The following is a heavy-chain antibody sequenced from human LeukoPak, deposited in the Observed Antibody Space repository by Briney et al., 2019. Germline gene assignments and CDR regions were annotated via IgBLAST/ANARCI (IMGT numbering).Heavy chain of an antibody. D-gene: IGHD3-16*01. CDR1: GSGFTFGNFA. CDR3: AKDGSWGDYYFYFYMDV. Sequence: AGGSLRLSCEASGSGFTFGNFALSWVRQAPGKGLDWASGISGSGYYTYYADSVKGRFTISRDNSKNTLYIEMNSLRAEDTAVYYCAKDGSWGDYYFYFYMDVWGKGTTVTVSS. J-gene: IGHJ6*03. V-gene: IGHV3-23*01. CDR2: ISGSGYYT.